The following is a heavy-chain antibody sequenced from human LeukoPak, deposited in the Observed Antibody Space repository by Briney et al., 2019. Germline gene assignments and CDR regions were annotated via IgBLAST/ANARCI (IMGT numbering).Heavy chain of an antibody. CDR3: AREKIDYGGGALDY. D-gene: IGHD4-23*01. CDR1: GFTFSSYA. V-gene: IGHV3-23*01. CDR2: ISGSGGST. Sequence: GGSLSLSCAASGFTFSSYAMSWVRQAPGKGLEWVSAISGSGGSTYYADSVKGRFTISRDNAKNSLYLQMSSLRAEDTALYYCAREKIDYGGGALDYWGQGTLVTVSS. J-gene: IGHJ4*02.